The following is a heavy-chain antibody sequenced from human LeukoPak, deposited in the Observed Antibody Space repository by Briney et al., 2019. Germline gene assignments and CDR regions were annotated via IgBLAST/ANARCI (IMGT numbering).Heavy chain of an antibody. CDR3: TRHDSGGNPSPG. V-gene: IGHV3-73*01. J-gene: IGHJ4*02. Sequence: PGGSLRLSCAASGFTFSGSTMHWVRQASGKGLEWVGRIRSKANSYATAYAASVKGRFTISRDDSKNTAYLQMNSLKTEDTALYYCTRHDSGGNPSPGWGQGTLVTVSS. D-gene: IGHD4-23*01. CDR2: IRSKANSYAT. CDR1: GFTFSGST.